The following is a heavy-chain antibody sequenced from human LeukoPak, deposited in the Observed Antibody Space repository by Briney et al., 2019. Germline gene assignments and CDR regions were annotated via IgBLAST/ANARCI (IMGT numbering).Heavy chain of an antibody. CDR2: IYYSGST. CDR3: SSGGPTANNYFDW. CDR1: GGSISSAGYY. Sequence: SETLSLTCTVSGGSISSAGYYWTWIRQYPGKGLEWIGYIYYSGSTYYNPSLKSRVTISVDTSKNQFSLRLSSVTAADTAVYYCSSGGPTANNYFDWWGQGTLVSVSS. D-gene: IGHD2-2*01. J-gene: IGHJ4*02. V-gene: IGHV4-31*03.